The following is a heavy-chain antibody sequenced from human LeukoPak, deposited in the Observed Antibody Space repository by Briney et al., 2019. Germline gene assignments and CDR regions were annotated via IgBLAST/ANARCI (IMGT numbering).Heavy chain of an antibody. Sequence: ASVKVSCKASGFTFTGHYLHWVRQAPGPGIECMGWIDPDTGGTNYAQKFQGRVTMTRDTSISTAYMELSSLRSDDTAVYYCARGGKPGSAYSYSDYWGQGTLVTVSS. CDR3: ARGGKPGSAYSYSDY. D-gene: IGHD3-16*01. CDR1: GFTFTGHY. J-gene: IGHJ4*02. V-gene: IGHV1-2*02. CDR2: IDPDTGGT.